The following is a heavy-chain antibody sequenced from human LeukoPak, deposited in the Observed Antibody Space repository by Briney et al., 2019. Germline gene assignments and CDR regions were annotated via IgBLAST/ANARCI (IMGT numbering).Heavy chain of an antibody. V-gene: IGHV3-48*02. J-gene: IGHJ3*01. D-gene: IGHD2-21*01. CDR3: ARAYGAVDF. CDR1: GLPFRRYY. CDR2: ISGSGSTT. Sequence: PGGTVSLLRAACGLPFRRYYIIGVRQPPGRGLEWVGYISGSGSTTNYADTLKGRFTISRDNAMSSLYLQMNSLRYEDTAVYYCARAYGAVDFWDWGTGVTV.